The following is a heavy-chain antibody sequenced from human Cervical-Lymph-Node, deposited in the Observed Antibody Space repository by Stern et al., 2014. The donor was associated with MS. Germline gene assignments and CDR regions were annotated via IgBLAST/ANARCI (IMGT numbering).Heavy chain of an antibody. CDR1: GFALRSYG. J-gene: IGHJ6*02. D-gene: IGHD2-15*01. V-gene: IGHV3-30*18. CDR2: ISSDGNEK. CDR3: AKDRLFCSGGGCYAMDV. Sequence: VQLGKSGGGVVQPGRSLRVSCAASGFALRSYGMHWVRPAPGKGMEWMAVISSDGNEKYYADTVKGRFTISRDNSKTNRPMEMDSLKTEVTAVYYGAKDRLFCSGGGCYAMDVWGQGTTVTVSS.